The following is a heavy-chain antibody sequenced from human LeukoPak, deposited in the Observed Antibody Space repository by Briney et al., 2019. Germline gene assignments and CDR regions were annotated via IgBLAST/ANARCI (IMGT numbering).Heavy chain of an antibody. CDR1: GFTVSSNY. J-gene: IGHJ6*02. V-gene: IGHV3-53*01. Sequence: GGSLRLSCAASGFTVSSNYMSWVRQAPGGGREWVSVIYSGGSTYYADSVKGRFTISRDNSKNTLYLQMNSLRAEDTAVYYCARGGCSGGSCYTANREGDQYYYYGMDVWGQGTTVTVSS. D-gene: IGHD2-15*01. CDR3: ARGGCSGGSCYTANREGDQYYYYGMDV. CDR2: IYSGGST.